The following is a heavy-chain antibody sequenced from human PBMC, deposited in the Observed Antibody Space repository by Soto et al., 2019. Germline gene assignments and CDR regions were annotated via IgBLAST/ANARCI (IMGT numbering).Heavy chain of an antibody. CDR2: IYYSGST. J-gene: IGHJ4*02. CDR1: GGSISSYY. V-gene: IGHV4-59*08. Sequence: ETLSLTCTVSGGSISSYYWSWIRQPPGKGLEWIGYIYYSGSTNYNPSLKSRVTISVDTSKNQFSLKLSSVTAADTAVYYCARRRHIVATIGAFDYWGQGTLVTVSS. CDR3: ARRRHIVATIGAFDY. D-gene: IGHD5-12*01.